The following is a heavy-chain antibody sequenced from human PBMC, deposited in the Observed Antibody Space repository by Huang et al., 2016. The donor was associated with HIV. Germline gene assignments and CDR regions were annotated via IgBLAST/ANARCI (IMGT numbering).Heavy chain of an antibody. Sequence: QMRFQESGPGLVKPSGTLSLTCNVSGGSINTGRYYWGWIRQPPGKGLEWVVSLYDAGKMHYDPYLKGRLTMSADTSKNQFSLNLSSVTAADTAIYYCARNHDFWRGRMFAISYFDVWGRGTLVAVAS. V-gene: IGHV4-39*01. CDR3: ARNHDFWRGRMFAISYFDV. J-gene: IGHJ2*01. CDR2: LYDAGKM. CDR1: GGSINTGRYY. D-gene: IGHD3-3*01.